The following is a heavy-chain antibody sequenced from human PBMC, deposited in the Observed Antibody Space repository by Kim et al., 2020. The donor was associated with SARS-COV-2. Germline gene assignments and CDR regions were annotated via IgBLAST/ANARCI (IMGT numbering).Heavy chain of an antibody. V-gene: IGHV3-48*03. J-gene: IGHJ3*02. CDR2: ISSSGSTI. CDR1: GFTFSSYE. D-gene: IGHD1-26*01. Sequence: GGSLRLSCAASGFTFSSYEMNWVRQAPGKGLEWVSYISSSGSTIYYADSVKGRFTISRDNAKNSLYLQMNSLRAEDTAVYYCARLDSGSYHDAFDIWGQGTMVTVSS. CDR3: ARLDSGSYHDAFDI.